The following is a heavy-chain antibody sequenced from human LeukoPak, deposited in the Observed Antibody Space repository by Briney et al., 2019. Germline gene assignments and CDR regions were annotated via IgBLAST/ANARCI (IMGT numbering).Heavy chain of an antibody. CDR2: GYGDGSHS. V-gene: IGHV3-74*03. CDR3: AXXXHFDS. Sequence: LSCAASGFTLSNXXXHWVXQAPXKGLEWVSRGYGDGSHSTYADSVKGRFTISRDNAKNTMYLQMNRLTGEDTAVYYCAXXXHFDSWGQGTLVTXXX. J-gene: IGHJ4*02. CDR1: GFTLSNXX.